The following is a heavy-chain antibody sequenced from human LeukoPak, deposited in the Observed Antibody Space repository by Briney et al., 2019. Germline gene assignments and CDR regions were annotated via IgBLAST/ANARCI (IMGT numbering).Heavy chain of an antibody. V-gene: IGHV3-74*01. CDR1: GFDFSSNW. Sequence: GGSLRLSCAASGFDFSSNWMHWVRHAPGQGLAWVSRIKGDGISTNYADSVKGRFTISRDIAKNTLYLQMNSLRAKDTGVYYCAKDHYWSIDYWGRGTLVTVSS. CDR2: IKGDGIST. J-gene: IGHJ4*02. D-gene: IGHD3-3*01. CDR3: AKDHYWSIDY.